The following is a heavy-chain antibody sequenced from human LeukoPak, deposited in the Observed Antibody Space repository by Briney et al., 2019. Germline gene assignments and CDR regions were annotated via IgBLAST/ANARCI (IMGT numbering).Heavy chain of an antibody. V-gene: IGHV4-31*03. J-gene: IGHJ4*02. CDR1: GGSISSGGYY. Sequence: PSETLSLTCTVSGGSISSGGYYWSWIRQHPGKGLEWIGYIYYSGSTYYNPSLKSRVTISVDTSKNQFSLKLSSVTAADTAVYYCARGGGVSDSSGYYYEDYWGQGTLVTVSS. CDR3: ARGGGVSDSSGYYYEDY. D-gene: IGHD3-22*01. CDR2: IYYSGST.